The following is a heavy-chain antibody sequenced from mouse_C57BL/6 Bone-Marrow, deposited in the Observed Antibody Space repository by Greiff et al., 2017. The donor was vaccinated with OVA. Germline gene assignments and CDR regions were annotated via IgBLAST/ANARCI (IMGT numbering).Heavy chain of an antibody. J-gene: IGHJ1*03. V-gene: IGHV1-55*01. D-gene: IGHD2-3*01. CDR1: GYTFTSYW. CDR3: ARWEDGYYEYFDV. CDR2: IYPGSGST. Sequence: VQLQQPGAELVKPGASVKMSCKASGYTFTSYWITWVTQRPGQGLEWIGDIYPGSGSTNYNEKFKSKATLTVDTSSSTAYMQLSSLTSEDSAVYDCARWEDGYYEYFDVWGTGTTVTVSS.